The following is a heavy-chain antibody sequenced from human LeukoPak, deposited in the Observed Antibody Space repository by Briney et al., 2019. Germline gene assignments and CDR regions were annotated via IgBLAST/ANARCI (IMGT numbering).Heavy chain of an antibody. D-gene: IGHD3-10*01. V-gene: IGHV3-23*01. J-gene: IGHJ6*02. CDR1: GFTFSSYA. Sequence: PGGSLRLSCAASGFTFSSYAMSWVRQAPGKGLEWVSAISGSGGSTYYADSVKGRFTISRDNSKNTLYLQMNSLRAEDTAVYYCATPYHLLWFGPAQDYYYGMDVWGQGTTVTVSS. CDR3: ATPYHLLWFGPAQDYYYGMDV. CDR2: ISGSGGST.